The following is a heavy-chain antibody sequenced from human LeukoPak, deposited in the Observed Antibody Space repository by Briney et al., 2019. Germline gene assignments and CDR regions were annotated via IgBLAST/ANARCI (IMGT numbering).Heavy chain of an antibody. CDR2: ISAYNGNT. V-gene: IGHV1-18*01. Sequence: ASVKVSCKASGYTFTSYGISWVRQAPGQGLERMGWISAYNGNTNYAQKLQGRVTMTTDTSTSTACMELRSLRSDDTAVYYCARDSGTSSFDYWGQGTLVTVSS. CDR3: ARDSGTSSFDY. J-gene: IGHJ4*02. D-gene: IGHD1-26*01. CDR1: GYTFTSYG.